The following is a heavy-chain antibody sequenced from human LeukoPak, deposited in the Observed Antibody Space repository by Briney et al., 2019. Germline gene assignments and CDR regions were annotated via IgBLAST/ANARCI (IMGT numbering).Heavy chain of an antibody. D-gene: IGHD4-17*01. CDR2: ISSSTSYI. CDR3: ARAGGSTVSHSDY. CDR1: GFTFGWYW. V-gene: IGHV3-21*01. J-gene: IGHJ4*02. Sequence: GGSLRLSCAGSGFTFGWYWMSWVRQAPGKGLEWVSSISSSTSYIYYADSVKGRFTISKDNAKNSLYLQMNSLRAEDTAVYYCARAGGSTVSHSDYWGQGTLVTVSS.